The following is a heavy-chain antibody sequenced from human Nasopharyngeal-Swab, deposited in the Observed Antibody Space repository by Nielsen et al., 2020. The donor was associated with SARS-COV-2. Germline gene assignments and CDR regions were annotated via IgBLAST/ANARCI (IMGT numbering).Heavy chain of an antibody. V-gene: IGHV4-61*01. D-gene: IGHD6-19*01. CDR2: SYYSGST. CDR1: GGSVSSGSYY. CDR3: ARDEYSSGGGGYYYGMDV. J-gene: IGHJ6*02. Sequence: SETLSLTCTVSGGSVSSGSYYWSWIRQPPGKGLEWIGYSYYSGSTNYNPSLKSRVTISVDTSKNQFSLKLSSVTAADTAVYYCARDEYSSGGGGYYYGMDVWGQGTTVTVSS.